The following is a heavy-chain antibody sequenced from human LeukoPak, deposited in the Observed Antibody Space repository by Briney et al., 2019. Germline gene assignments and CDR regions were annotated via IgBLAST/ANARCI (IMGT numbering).Heavy chain of an antibody. Sequence: EASVKVSCKASGGTFSSYAISWVRQAPGQGLEWMGGIIPIFGTANYAQKFQGRVTITADESTSTAYMELSSLRSEDTAVYYCARGSYDSSGYYSPNFDYWGQGTLVTVSS. CDR3: ARGSYDSSGYYSPNFDY. CDR2: IIPIFGTA. J-gene: IGHJ4*02. CDR1: GGTFSSYA. V-gene: IGHV1-69*13. D-gene: IGHD3-22*01.